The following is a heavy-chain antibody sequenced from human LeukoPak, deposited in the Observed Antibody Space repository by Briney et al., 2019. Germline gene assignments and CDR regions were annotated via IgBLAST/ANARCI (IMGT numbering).Heavy chain of an antibody. CDR2: INHSGST. Sequence: SETLSLTCAVYGGSFSDYYWSWIRQPPGKGLEWIGEINHSGSTNYNPSLKSRVTISVDTSKNQFSLKLSSVTAADTAVYYCARANLKAPFFDIWGQGTMVTVSS. V-gene: IGHV4-34*01. CDR1: GGSFSDYY. CDR3: ARANLKAPFFDI. J-gene: IGHJ3*02.